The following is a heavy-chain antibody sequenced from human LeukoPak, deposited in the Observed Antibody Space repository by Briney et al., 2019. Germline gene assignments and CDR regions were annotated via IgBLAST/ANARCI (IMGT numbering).Heavy chain of an antibody. CDR3: ARASPLGWGQWLGSNHWNYFDY. V-gene: IGHV4-39*01. Sequence: PSETLSLTCTVSGGSISSSIYYWSWIRQPPGKGLEWIGYFYYSGSTYYNPSLKSRVTISVDTSKNQFSLKLSSVTAADTAVYYCARASPLGWGQWLGSNHWNYFDYWGQGTLVTVSS. J-gene: IGHJ4*02. CDR2: FYYSGST. CDR1: GGSISSSIYY. D-gene: IGHD6-19*01.